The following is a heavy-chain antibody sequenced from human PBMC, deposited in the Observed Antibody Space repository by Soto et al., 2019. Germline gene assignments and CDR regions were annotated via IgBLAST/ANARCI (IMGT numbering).Heavy chain of an antibody. CDR1: GYTFTSYG. D-gene: IGHD3-3*01. CDR2: ISAYNGNT. V-gene: IGHV1-18*01. Sequence: EASVKVSCKASGYTFTSYGISCVRQAPGQGLEWMGWISAYNGNTNYAQKLQGRVTMTTDTSTSTAYMELRSLRSDDTAVYYCARDFRYYDFWSGYYTPHYYYYMDVWGKGTTVTVSS. CDR3: ARDFRYYDFWSGYYTPHYYYYMDV. J-gene: IGHJ6*03.